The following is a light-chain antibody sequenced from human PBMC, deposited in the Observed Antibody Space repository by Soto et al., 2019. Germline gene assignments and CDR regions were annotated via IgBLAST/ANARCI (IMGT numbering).Light chain of an antibody. CDR3: QQCKSWPLT. J-gene: IGKJ4*01. V-gene: IGKV3-11*01. CDR1: QSVTSY. CDR2: DVS. Sequence: EIVLTQSPATLSLSPGERATLSCRASQSVTSYLAWYQQKPGQGPRLLIYDVSNRAAGIPARFSGSGSATDFTLTISSLEPEDFSVYYCQQCKSWPLTFGGGTKVEIK.